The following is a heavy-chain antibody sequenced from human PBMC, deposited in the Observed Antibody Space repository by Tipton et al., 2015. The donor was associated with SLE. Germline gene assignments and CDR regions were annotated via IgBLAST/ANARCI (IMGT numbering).Heavy chain of an antibody. D-gene: IGHD1-26*01. V-gene: IGHV4-39*01. Sequence: TLSLTCAVSGGSINRSPYYWAWIRQSPGKGLEWIGSVDSGGSTYSNPSLTTRVTISVDTSKKQFSLKLSSVTAADTAVYYCARQVGAKAFDIWGQGTMVTVSS. CDR2: VDSGGST. CDR3: ARQVGAKAFDI. J-gene: IGHJ3*02. CDR1: GGSINRSPYY.